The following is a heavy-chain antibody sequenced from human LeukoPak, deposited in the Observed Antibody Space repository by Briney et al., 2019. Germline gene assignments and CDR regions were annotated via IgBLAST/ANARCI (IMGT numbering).Heavy chain of an antibody. CDR2: ISAYIGNT. V-gene: IGHV1-18*01. CDR1: GYTFTSYG. J-gene: IGHJ4*02. D-gene: IGHD6-19*01. Sequence: ASVKVSCKASGYTFTSYGINWVRQAPGQGLEWMGWISAYIGNTNYAQKLQGRVSMTTDTSTNTAYMELRNLTSDDTAVYYCARGIRAAVAGTLDYWGQGTLVTVSS. CDR3: ARGIRAAVAGTLDY.